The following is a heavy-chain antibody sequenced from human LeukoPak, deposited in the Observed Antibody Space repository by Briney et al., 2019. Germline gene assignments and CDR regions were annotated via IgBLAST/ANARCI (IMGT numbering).Heavy chain of an antibody. CDR2: IYASGAT. V-gene: IGHV4-4*07. CDR3: ARRMLGARQSSATNWFDT. Sequence: SETLSLTCSVSGGSLSSYSWSWIRQPPGKGLEWIGRIYASGATIYNPSLQSRISISVDTSNNHFSLHLTSVTAADTAVYYCARRMLGARQSSATNWFDTGGRETLVPVSS. CDR1: GGSLSSYS. D-gene: IGHD3-16*01. J-gene: IGHJ5*02.